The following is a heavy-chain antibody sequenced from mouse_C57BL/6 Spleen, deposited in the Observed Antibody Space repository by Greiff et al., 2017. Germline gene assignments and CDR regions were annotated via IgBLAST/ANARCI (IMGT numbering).Heavy chain of an antibody. CDR1: GYTFTSYW. J-gene: IGHJ4*01. D-gene: IGHD1-1*01. CDR2: IDPSDSYT. V-gene: IGHV1-50*01. Sequence: QVQLQQPGAELVKPGASVKLSCKASGYTFTSYWMQWVKQRPGQGLEWIGEIDPSDSYTNYNQKFKGKDTLTVDTSSSTAYMQLSSLTSEDYAVYDCARREDCYERDAMDDWGQGTSVTVSS. CDR3: ARREDCYERDAMDD.